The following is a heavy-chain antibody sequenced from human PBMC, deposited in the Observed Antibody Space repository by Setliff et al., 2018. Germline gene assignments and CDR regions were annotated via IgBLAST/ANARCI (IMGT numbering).Heavy chain of an antibody. D-gene: IGHD5-12*01. CDR3: AGTPARGTTWLSPLDY. V-gene: IGHV4-61*01. Sequence: PSETLSLTCTLSGGSVGSGNFYWRWIRQTEGKGLEWIGIIQGSGSTYYNHSLQTRVTISIDTSKNQFYLKMTSVTAAATALYYCAGTPARGTTWLSPLDYWGQGTLGTVSS. CDR2: IQGSGST. CDR1: GGSVGSGNFY. J-gene: IGHJ4*02.